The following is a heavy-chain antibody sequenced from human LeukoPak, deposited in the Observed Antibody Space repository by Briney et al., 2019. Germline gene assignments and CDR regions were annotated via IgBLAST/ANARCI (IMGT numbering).Heavy chain of an antibody. Sequence: SETLSLTCAVYGGSFSGYYWSWIRQPPGKGLEWIGEINHSGSTNYNPSLKSRVTISVDTSKNQFSLKLSSVTAADTAVYYCARAVGYSLQTAMVRYFDYWGQGTLVTVSS. J-gene: IGHJ4*02. CDR1: GGSFSGYY. CDR2: INHSGST. D-gene: IGHD5-18*01. CDR3: ARAVGYSLQTAMVRYFDY. V-gene: IGHV4-34*01.